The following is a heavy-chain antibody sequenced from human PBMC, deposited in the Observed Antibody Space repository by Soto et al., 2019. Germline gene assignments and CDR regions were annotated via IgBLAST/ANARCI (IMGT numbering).Heavy chain of an antibody. CDR2: INGGNGDT. D-gene: IGHD1-26*01. V-gene: IGHV1-3*01. Sequence: QVQLVQSGAEVKKPGASVRISCWTSGYTFTSYAITWLRHAPGQRLEWMGWINGGNGDTKYSQKFQDRLSITRDTSATTVSLGLSSLTSEDTAIYYCARGPLSLYSADFRWGQGTLVTVSS. CDR3: ARGPLSLYSADFR. CDR1: GYTFTSYA. J-gene: IGHJ4*02.